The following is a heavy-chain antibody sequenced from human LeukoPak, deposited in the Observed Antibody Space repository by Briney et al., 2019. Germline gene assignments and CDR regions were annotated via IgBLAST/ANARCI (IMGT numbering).Heavy chain of an antibody. CDR3: ARDSSGGRTYYYYGMDV. J-gene: IGHJ6*02. V-gene: IGHV3-66*01. Sequence: GGSLRLSCAASGFTVSSNYMSWVRQAPGKGLEWVSVIYSGGSTYYADSVKGRFTISRDNSKNTLYLRMNSLRAEDTAVYYCARDSSGGRTYYYYGMDVWGQGTTVTVSS. CDR1: GFTVSSNY. D-gene: IGHD6-19*01. CDR2: IYSGGST.